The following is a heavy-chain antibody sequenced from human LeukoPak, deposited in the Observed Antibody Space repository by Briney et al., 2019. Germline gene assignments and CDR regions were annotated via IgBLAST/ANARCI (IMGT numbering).Heavy chain of an antibody. J-gene: IGHJ4*02. V-gene: IGHV3-23*01. Sequence: GGSLRLSCAASGFTSSSYALSWVRQAPGKGLEWVSGISGSGGSTYYADSVKGRFTISRDNSKNTLYLQMNSLRAEDTAVYYCARDLNFWGYYFDYWGQGTLVTVSS. D-gene: IGHD3-16*01. CDR2: ISGSGGST. CDR3: ARDLNFWGYYFDY. CDR1: GFTSSSYA.